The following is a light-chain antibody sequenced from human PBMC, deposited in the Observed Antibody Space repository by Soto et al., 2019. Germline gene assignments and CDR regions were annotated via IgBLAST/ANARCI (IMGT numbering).Light chain of an antibody. CDR3: HQYGSSPYT. V-gene: IGKV3-20*01. J-gene: IGKJ2*01. CDR2: GAS. Sequence: EIVLTQSPGTLSLSPGERATLSCRASQSVSTSSLAWYQQKPGQAPRLLIYGASRRATGIPDRVSVSGSGADFTVRISRLEPEDFAMYYCHQYGSSPYTFGQGTKLAIK. CDR1: QSVSTSS.